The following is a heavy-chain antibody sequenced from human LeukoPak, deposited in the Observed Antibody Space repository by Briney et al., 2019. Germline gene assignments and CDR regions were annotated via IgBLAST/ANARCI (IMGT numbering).Heavy chain of an antibody. D-gene: IGHD3-9*01. Sequence: GGSLRLSCAASGFTFSHYAMSWVRQAPGKGLEWVSVLYSGGGAYYADSVKDRFTISRDYSQNTLLLQMNSLRAEDTALYYCARGKTSDDIIEDAFDIWGQGTMVAVSS. CDR2: LYSGGGA. CDR3: ARGKTSDDIIEDAFDI. J-gene: IGHJ3*02. V-gene: IGHV3-66*01. CDR1: GFTFSHYA.